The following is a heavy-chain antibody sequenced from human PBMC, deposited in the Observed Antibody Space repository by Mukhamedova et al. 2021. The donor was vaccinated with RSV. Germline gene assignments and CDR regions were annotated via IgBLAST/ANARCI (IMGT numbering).Heavy chain of an antibody. CDR3: ARATFNYDILTGYYPLYYFD. V-gene: IGHV3-11*05. CDR1: DYY. D-gene: IGHD3-9*01. CDR2: ISSSSYT. Sequence: DYYMSWIRQAPGKGLEWVSYISSSSYTNYADSVKGRFTISRDNAKNSLYLQMNSLRAEDTAVYYCARATFNYDILTGYYPLYYFD. J-gene: IGHJ4*01.